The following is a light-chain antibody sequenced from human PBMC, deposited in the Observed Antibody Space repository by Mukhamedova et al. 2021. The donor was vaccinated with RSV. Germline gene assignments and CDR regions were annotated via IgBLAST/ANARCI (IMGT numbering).Light chain of an antibody. J-gene: IGKJ5*01. CDR2: DAS. CDR1: QSVSSY. CDR3: QQRSNWPPIT. V-gene: IGKV3-11*01. Sequence: GERATLSRRASQSVSSYLAWYQQKPGQAPRLLFYDASNRATGIPARFSGSGSGTDFTLTISSLEPEDFAVYYCQQRSNWPPITFG.